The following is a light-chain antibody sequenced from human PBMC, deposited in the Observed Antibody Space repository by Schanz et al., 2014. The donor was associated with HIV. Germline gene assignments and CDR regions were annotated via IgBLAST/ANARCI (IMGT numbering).Light chain of an antibody. CDR3: ASYAGSNNFEV. V-gene: IGLV1-40*01. CDR1: SSNIGAGYD. J-gene: IGLJ1*01. CDR2: DNN. Sequence: QSVLTQPPSVSGAPGQRVTMSCTGSSSNIGAGYDVHWYQQVPGTAPTLLIYDNNHRPSGVPDRFSGSKSGTSASLAITGLQAEDEADYYCASYAGSNNFEVFGTGIKVTVL.